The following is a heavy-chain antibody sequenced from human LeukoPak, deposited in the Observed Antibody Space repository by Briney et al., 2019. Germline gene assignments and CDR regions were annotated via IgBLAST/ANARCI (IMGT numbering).Heavy chain of an antibody. CDR3: AGSLAYCGGDCRLGDY. V-gene: IGHV3-48*01. CDR2: ISSISTTI. J-gene: IGHJ4*02. CDR1: GFIFSSYS. Sequence: GGSLRLSCAASGFIFSSYSMNWVRQAPGKGLEWVSYISSISTTIYYADSMKGRVTISRDNSKNTLYLQMNSLRVEDTAVYYCAGSLAYCGGDCRLGDYWGQGTLVTVSS. D-gene: IGHD2-21*02.